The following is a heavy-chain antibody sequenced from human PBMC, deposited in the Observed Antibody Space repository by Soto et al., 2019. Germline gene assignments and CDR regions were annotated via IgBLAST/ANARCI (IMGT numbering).Heavy chain of an antibody. CDR1: GFNFRKFA. CDR3: AKDQDNTDYYWIFDL. J-gene: IGHJ2*01. V-gene: IGHV3-23*01. CDR2: MSERSGPP. D-gene: IGHD4-17*01. Sequence: GGSLRLSCAASGFNFRKFAMSWVRQAPGKGLEWVSGMSERSGPPLYADSVKGRFTISRDNSKSTLYLEMNNLRPEDTAVYYCAKDQDNTDYYWIFDLWGRGTPVTVSS.